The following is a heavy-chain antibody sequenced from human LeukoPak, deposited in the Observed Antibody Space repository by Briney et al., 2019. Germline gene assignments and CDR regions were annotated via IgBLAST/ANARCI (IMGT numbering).Heavy chain of an antibody. CDR3: ARLRLRYDSNGYSTSYEAFDI. V-gene: IGHV4-59*08. Sequence: SETLSLTCTVSGGAISSYYWSWIRQPPGKGLEWIGYISYSGSTNYNPSLKSRVTISVDKSMNQFSLKLSSVTAADTAVYYCARLRLRYDSNGYSTSYEAFDIWGQGTVVTVSS. CDR2: ISYSGST. D-gene: IGHD3-22*01. J-gene: IGHJ3*02. CDR1: GGAISSYY.